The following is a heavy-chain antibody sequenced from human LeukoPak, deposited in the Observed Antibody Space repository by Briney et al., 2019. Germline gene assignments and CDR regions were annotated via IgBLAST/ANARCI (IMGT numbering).Heavy chain of an antibody. V-gene: IGHV3-11*04. D-gene: IGHD3-9*01. J-gene: IGHJ3*02. CDR3: AREEYYDILTGALIDAFDI. CDR2: ISSSGSTI. CDR1: GFTFSDYY. Sequence: GGSLRLSCAASGFTFSDYYMSWIRQAPGKGLEGVSYISSSGSTIYYADSVKGRFTISRDNAKNSLYLQMNSLRAEDTAVYYCAREEYYDILTGALIDAFDIWGQGTMVTVSS.